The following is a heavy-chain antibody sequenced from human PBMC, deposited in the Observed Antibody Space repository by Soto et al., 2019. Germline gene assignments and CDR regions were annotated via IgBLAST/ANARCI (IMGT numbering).Heavy chain of an antibody. Sequence: SETLSLTCTVSGGSIISYYWSWIRQPPGKGLEWIGYIYYSGSTNYNPSLKSRVTISVDTSKNQFSLKLSSVTAADTAVYYCARVTPYSSRSYYYYGMDVWGQGTTVTVSS. CDR1: GGSIISYY. CDR3: ARVTPYSSRSYYYYGMDV. J-gene: IGHJ6*02. CDR2: IYYSGST. D-gene: IGHD6-13*01. V-gene: IGHV4-59*01.